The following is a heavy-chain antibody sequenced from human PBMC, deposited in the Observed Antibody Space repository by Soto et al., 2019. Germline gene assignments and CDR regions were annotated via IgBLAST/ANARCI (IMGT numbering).Heavy chain of an antibody. V-gene: IGHV4-31*03. J-gene: IGHJ2*01. Sequence: QVQLQESGPGLVKPSQTLSLTCTVSGGSISSGGYYWSWIRQHPGKGLEWIGYIYYSGRTYYHPSRKRRVTISGDTYKNQFSLKLRSVTAADTAVYYCAREAKDLGYCSGGSCYGMGYWYCDLWGRGTLVTVSS. CDR1: GGSISSGGYY. CDR3: AREAKDLGYCSGGSCYGMGYWYCDL. CDR2: IYYSGRT. D-gene: IGHD2-15*01.